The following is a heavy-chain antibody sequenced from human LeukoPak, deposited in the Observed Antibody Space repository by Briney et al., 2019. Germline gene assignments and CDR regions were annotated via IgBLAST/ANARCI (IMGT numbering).Heavy chain of an antibody. Sequence: SETLSLTCTVSGGSISSYYWSWIRQPPGKGLEWIGYIYYSGSTNYNPSLKSRVTISVDTSKNQFSLKLSSVTAADTAVYYCARHAPSGSDVYYFDYWGQGTPVTVSS. CDR2: IYYSGST. D-gene: IGHD3-10*01. J-gene: IGHJ4*02. CDR1: GGSISSYY. V-gene: IGHV4-59*08. CDR3: ARHAPSGSDVYYFDY.